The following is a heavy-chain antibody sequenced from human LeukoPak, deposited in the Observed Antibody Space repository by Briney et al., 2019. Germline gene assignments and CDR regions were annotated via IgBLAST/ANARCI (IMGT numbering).Heavy chain of an antibody. V-gene: IGHV1-8*01. CDR1: GYTFTSYD. CDR2: MNPNSGNT. J-gene: IGHJ6*03. CDR3: ARDWRNGVGATFYYYYYMDV. Sequence: ASVKVSCKASGYTFTSYDINWVRQATGQGLEWMGWMNPNSGNTGYAQKFQGRVTMTRNTSISTAYMELSSLRSEDTAVYYCARDWRNGVGATFYYYYYMDVWGKGTTVTVSS. D-gene: IGHD1-26*01.